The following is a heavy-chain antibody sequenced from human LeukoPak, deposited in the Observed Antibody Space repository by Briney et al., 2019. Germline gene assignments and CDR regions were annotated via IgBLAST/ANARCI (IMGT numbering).Heavy chain of an antibody. Sequence: GGSLRLSCVASGFTFSNYRMIWVRQAPGKGLEWVADIKYDSSDKFYVDSVKGRFTISRDNAQSSVYLQMNSLRAEDTAVYYCARLMTEAGTYSYCFDNWGQGTLVTVSS. CDR3: ARLMTEAGTYSYCFDN. CDR2: IKYDSSDK. CDR1: GFTFSNYR. D-gene: IGHD6-19*01. J-gene: IGHJ4*02. V-gene: IGHV3-7*01.